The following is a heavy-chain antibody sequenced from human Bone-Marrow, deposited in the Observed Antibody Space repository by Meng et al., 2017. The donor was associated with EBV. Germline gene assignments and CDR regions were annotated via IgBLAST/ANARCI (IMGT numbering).Heavy chain of an antibody. CDR1: GYTFTSYG. Sequence: QVQRGRMGVEVKKLGASVKVPGKASGYTFTSYGISWVRQAPGQGLEWMGWISAYNGNTNYAQKLQGRVTMTTDTSTSTAYMELRSLRSDDTAVYYCARFLDYDSSGYYYGSFDYWGQGTLVTVSS. D-gene: IGHD3-22*01. J-gene: IGHJ4*02. CDR2: ISAYNGNT. V-gene: IGHV1-18*01. CDR3: ARFLDYDSSGYYYGSFDY.